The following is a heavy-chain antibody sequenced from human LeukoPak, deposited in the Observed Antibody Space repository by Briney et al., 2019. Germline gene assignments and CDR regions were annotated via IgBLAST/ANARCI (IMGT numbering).Heavy chain of an antibody. V-gene: IGHV4-61*02. CDR2: IYTSGST. D-gene: IGHD3-22*01. CDR1: GGSISSGSYY. J-gene: IGHJ5*02. CDR3: ARANFASYYYDSSGSKYNWFDP. Sequence: SETLSLTCTVSGGSISSGSYYWSWIRQPAGKGLEWIGRIYTSGSTNYNPSLKSRVTISVDTSKNQFSLKLSSVTAADTAVYYCARANFASYYYDSSGSKYNWFDPWGQGTLVTVSS.